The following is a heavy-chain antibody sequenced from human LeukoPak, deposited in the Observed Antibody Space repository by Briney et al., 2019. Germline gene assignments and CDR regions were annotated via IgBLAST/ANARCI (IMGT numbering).Heavy chain of an antibody. J-gene: IGHJ4*02. V-gene: IGHV4-59*01. CDR2: IYYSGST. CDR3: ARSRGQVTAVAGY. D-gene: IGHD6-19*01. CDR1: GGSISSYY. Sequence: PSETLSLTCTVSGGSISSYYWSWIRQPPGKGLEWIGYIYYSGSTNYNPSLKSRVTISVDTSKNQFSLKLSSVTAADTAVYYCARSRGQVTAVAGYWGQGTLVTVSS.